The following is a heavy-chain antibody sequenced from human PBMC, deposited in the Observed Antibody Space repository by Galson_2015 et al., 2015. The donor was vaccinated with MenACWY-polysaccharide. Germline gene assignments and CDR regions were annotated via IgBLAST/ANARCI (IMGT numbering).Heavy chain of an antibody. CDR2: IIPIFGTA. V-gene: IGHV1-69*06. Sequence: SVKVSCKASGGTFSSYAISWVRQAPGQGLEWMGGIIPIFGTANYAQKFQGRVTITADKSASTAYMELSSLRSEDTAVYYCARFAPGDAFDIWGQGTMVTVSS. CDR1: GGTFSSYA. J-gene: IGHJ3*02. CDR3: ARFAPGDAFDI.